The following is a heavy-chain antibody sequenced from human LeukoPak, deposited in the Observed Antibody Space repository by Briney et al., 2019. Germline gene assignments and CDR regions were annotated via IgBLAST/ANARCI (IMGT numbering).Heavy chain of an antibody. J-gene: IGHJ5*01. Sequence: SETLSLTCTVSGYSISSGYYWGWIRQPPGKGLEWIGSIYHSGSTYYNPSLKSRVTISVDTSKNQFSLKLSSVTAADTAVYYCARTPRNGHIESWGQGTLVTVSS. D-gene: IGHD5-24*01. CDR1: GYSISSGYY. V-gene: IGHV4-38-2*02. CDR2: IYHSGST. CDR3: ARTPRNGHIES.